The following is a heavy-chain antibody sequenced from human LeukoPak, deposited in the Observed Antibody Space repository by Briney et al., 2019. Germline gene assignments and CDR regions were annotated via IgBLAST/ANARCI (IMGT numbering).Heavy chain of an antibody. CDR1: GYTFTSYY. J-gene: IGHJ4*02. CDR2: INPSGGST. CDR3: ARSPLSIAARPPFDY. V-gene: IGHV1-46*01. D-gene: IGHD6-6*01. Sequence: ASVKVSCKASGYTFTSYYMHWVRQAPGQGLEWMGIINPSGGSTSYAQKFQGRVTMTRDTSTSTAYMELSSLRSEDTAVYYCARSPLSIAARPPFDYWGQGTLVTVSS.